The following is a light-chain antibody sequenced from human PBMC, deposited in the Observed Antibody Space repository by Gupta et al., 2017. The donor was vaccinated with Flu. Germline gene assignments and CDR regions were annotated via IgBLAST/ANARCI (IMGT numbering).Light chain of an antibody. CDR2: GAS. Sequence: EIVLTQSPGTLSLSPGERATLSCRASQSVSSSYLAWYQQKPGQAPRLLIYGASSRATGIPDRFSGSGSGTDFTRTSSRLEPEDFAVYDCQQYVTFGQGTKVEIK. CDR1: QSVSSSY. J-gene: IGKJ1*01. V-gene: IGKV3-20*01. CDR3: QQYVT.